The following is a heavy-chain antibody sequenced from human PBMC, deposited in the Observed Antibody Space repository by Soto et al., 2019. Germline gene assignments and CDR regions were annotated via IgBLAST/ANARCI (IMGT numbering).Heavy chain of an antibody. Sequence: SETLSLTCTVSGGSISTGGYYWNWIRQHPGKGLEWIGYIYYSGSTYYNPSLKSRATISVDTSKNQFSLKLSSVTAADTAVYSCAKQLMVRGVVLLFDYWGQGTLVTVSS. CDR1: GGSISTGGYY. CDR3: AKQLMVRGVVLLFDY. CDR2: IYYSGST. J-gene: IGHJ4*02. V-gene: IGHV4-31*03. D-gene: IGHD3-10*01.